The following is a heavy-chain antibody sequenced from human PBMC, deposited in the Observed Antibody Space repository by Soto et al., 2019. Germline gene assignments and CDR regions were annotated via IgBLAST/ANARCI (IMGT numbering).Heavy chain of an antibody. V-gene: IGHV3-33*01. J-gene: IGHJ1*01. CDR1: GHISGSDSG. CDR2: ISYEGSLQ. D-gene: IGHD3-22*01. CDR3: GRWWGSIGVYGS. Sequence: QVQLVESGGGVVQPGRSLRLSCAASGHISGSDSGMHWVRQAPDKRLEWVAVISYEGSLQYYADAVKGRFNISRDNSKNMVLLQMEVLRAEDTAIYFSGRWWGSIGVYGSWGQGTLVIVSA.